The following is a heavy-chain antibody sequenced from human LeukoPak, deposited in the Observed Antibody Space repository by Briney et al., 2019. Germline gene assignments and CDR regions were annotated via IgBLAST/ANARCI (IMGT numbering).Heavy chain of an antibody. V-gene: IGHV4-59*01. CDR1: GGSISSYY. CDR3: ARGGRNWFDP. D-gene: IGHD1-1*01. CDR2: IYYSGST. J-gene: IGHJ5*02. Sequence: TPETLSLTCTVSGGSISSYYWSWIRQPPGKGLEWIGYIYYSGSTNYNPSLKSRVTISVDTSKNQFSLKLSSVTAADTAVYYCARGGRNWFDPWGQGTLVTVSS.